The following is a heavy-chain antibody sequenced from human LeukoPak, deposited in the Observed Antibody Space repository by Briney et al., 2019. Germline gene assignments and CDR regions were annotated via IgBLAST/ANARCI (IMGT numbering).Heavy chain of an antibody. Sequence: GGSLRLSCAASGFTFSSYAMSWVRQAPGKGLEWVSSISSSSSYIYYADSVKGRFTISRDNAKNSLYLQMNSLRAEDTAVYYCAILFSIAARSDGGAFDIWGQGTMVTVSS. J-gene: IGHJ3*02. CDR2: ISSSSSYI. V-gene: IGHV3-21*01. CDR1: GFTFSSYA. CDR3: AILFSIAARSDGGAFDI. D-gene: IGHD6-6*01.